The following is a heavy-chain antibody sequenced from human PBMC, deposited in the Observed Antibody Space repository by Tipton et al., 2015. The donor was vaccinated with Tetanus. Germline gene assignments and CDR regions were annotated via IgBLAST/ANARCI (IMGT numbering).Heavy chain of an antibody. D-gene: IGHD3-10*01. CDR3: ARSGAGEYYYGSGSDY. CDR1: GGSISSYY. J-gene: IGHJ4*02. V-gene: IGHV4-59*12. Sequence: TLSLTCTVSGGSISSYYWSWIRQPPGKGLEWIGYIYYSGSTNYNPSLKSRVTISVDTSKNQFSLKLSSVTAADTAVYYCARSGAGEYYYGSGSDYWGQGTLVTVSS. CDR2: IYYSGST.